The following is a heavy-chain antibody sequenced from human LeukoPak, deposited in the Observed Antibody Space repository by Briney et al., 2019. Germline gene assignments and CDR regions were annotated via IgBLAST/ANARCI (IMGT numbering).Heavy chain of an antibody. J-gene: IGHJ3*02. CDR2: FDPEDGET. D-gene: IGHD1-7*01. Sequence: ASVKVSCKVSGYTLTELSMHWVRQAPGKGLEWMGGFDPEDGETIYAQKFQGRVTMTEDTSTDTAYMELSSLRSEDTAVYYCATPNWNYVLHAFDIWGQGTMVTVSS. CDR3: ATPNWNYVLHAFDI. V-gene: IGHV1-24*01. CDR1: GYTLTELS.